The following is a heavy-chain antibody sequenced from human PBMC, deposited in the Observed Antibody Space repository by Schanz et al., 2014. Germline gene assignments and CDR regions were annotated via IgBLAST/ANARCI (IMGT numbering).Heavy chain of an antibody. CDR1: GFSFSTYG. V-gene: IGHV3-21*05. CDR2: ISSSSSYT. Sequence: EVQLLESGGGLVQPGGSLRLSCAASGFSFSTYGMTWVRQAPGKGLEWVSYISSSSSYTNYADSVKGRFTISRDNSKNTVYLQMNSLRGEDTGMYYCARGDPVAGLDYWGRGTLVTVSS. CDR3: ARGDPVAGLDY. J-gene: IGHJ4*02.